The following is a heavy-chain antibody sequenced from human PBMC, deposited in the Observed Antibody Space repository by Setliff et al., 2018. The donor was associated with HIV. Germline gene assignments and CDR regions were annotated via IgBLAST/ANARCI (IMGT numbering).Heavy chain of an antibody. CDR1: GGSISSSSYY. CDR3: ARSDFWVGYTALYNWFDP. Sequence: SETLSLTCTVSGGSISSSSYYWGWIRQPPGKGLEWIGSIYYSGSTYYNPSLKSRVTISVDTSKNQFSLKLYSVTAADTAVYYCARSDFWVGYTALYNWFDPWGQGTLVTVSS. D-gene: IGHD3-3*01. J-gene: IGHJ5*02. CDR2: IYYSGST. V-gene: IGHV4-39*07.